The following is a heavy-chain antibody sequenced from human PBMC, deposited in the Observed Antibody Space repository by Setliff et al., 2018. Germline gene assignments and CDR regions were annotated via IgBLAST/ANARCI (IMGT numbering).Heavy chain of an antibody. D-gene: IGHD6-19*01. CDR2: MNPNSGNT. Sequence: ASVKVSCKASGYTFTSYDINWVRQATGQGLGWMGWMNPNSGNTGYAQKFQGRVTMTRNTSISTAYMELSSLRSEDTAVYYCARVTIAVAGYFDFWGQGTLVTVSS. V-gene: IGHV1-8*02. CDR3: ARVTIAVAGYFDF. CDR1: GYTFTSYD. J-gene: IGHJ4*02.